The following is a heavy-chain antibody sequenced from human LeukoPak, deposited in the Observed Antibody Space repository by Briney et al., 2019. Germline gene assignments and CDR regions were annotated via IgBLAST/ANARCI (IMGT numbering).Heavy chain of an antibody. CDR3: ARDAEGGYSSGWYILMASSYYGMDV. CDR1: GGTFSSYA. Sequence: GASVKVSCKASGGTFSSYAISWVRQAPGQGLEWMGWISAYNGNTNYAQKHQGRVTMTTDTSTSTAYMELRSLRSDDTAVYYCARDAEGGYSSGWYILMASSYYGMDVWGQGTTVTVSS. D-gene: IGHD6-19*01. V-gene: IGHV1-18*01. CDR2: ISAYNGNT. J-gene: IGHJ6*02.